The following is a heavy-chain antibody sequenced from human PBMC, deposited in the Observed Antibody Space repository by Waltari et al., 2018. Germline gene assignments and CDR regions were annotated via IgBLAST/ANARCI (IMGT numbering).Heavy chain of an antibody. V-gene: IGHV3-74*03. CDR1: GFTFSSFW. Sequence: EEQLVESGGGLVQPGDSLRLSCAAPGFTFSSFWMNWVRKAPGKGPLWVSRISTDASDTTYADSVKGRFTISRDNARNTLYLQMNRLRAEDTAVYFCARVSRRTYRSPVPGRHYYYGMDVWGQGTTVTVSS. D-gene: IGHD1-1*01. CDR3: ARVSRRTYRSPVPGRHYYYGMDV. CDR2: ISTDASDT. J-gene: IGHJ6*02.